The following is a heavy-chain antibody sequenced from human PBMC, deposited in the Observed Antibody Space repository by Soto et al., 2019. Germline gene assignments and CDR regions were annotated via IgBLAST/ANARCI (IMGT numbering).Heavy chain of an antibody. CDR1: GFTVSSNY. CDR2: IYSGGST. D-gene: IGHD5-12*01. J-gene: IGHJ6*02. V-gene: IGHV3-53*01. Sequence: EVQLVESGGGLIQPGGSLRLSCAASGFTVSSNYMSWVRQAPGKGLEWVSVIYSGGSTYYADSVKGRFTISTDNSKNTLYLQINSLSAEDTAVYYCARCRDGYNYYYYYGMDVWGQGTTVTVSS. CDR3: ARCRDGYNYYYYYGMDV.